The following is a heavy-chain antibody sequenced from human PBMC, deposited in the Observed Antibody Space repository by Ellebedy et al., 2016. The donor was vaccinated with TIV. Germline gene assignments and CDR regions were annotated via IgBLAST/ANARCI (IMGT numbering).Heavy chain of an antibody. CDR3: RPGHYSDA. CDR2: LTADGRST. Sequence: GESLKISXAASGFSLSNSFMSWIRQAPGKGLEWVSTLTADGRSTYFADSVKGRFTISRDNSKNTVYLQMNSLRSEDTAVYYCRPGHYSDAWGKGTL. D-gene: IGHD2-15*01. V-gene: IGHV3-23*01. CDR1: GFSLSNSF. J-gene: IGHJ5*02.